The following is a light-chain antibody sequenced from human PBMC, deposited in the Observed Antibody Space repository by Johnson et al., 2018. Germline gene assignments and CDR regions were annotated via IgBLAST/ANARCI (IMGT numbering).Light chain of an antibody. CDR1: SSNIGNNY. J-gene: IGLJ1*01. Sequence: QSVLTQPPSVSAAPGQKVTISCSGSSSNIGNNYVSWYQQLPGTAPKLLIYENNKRPSGIPDRFSGSKSGPSATLGITGLQTGDEADYYCGTWDSSLIAGKGFGTGTKVTVL. V-gene: IGLV1-51*02. CDR2: ENN. CDR3: GTWDSSLIAGKG.